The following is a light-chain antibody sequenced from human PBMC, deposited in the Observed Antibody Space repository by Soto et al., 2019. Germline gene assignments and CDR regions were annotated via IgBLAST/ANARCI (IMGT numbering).Light chain of an antibody. CDR1: RGIGDR. Sequence: DIQMTQSPSSLSAVVGDRVTITCRASRGIGDRLAWFQQKPGKAPQFLIQAASNLQSGVPSTFSGSESGREFILSINSLQPEDIATYYCLQVSSFPRTFGQGTKVEIK. CDR3: LQVSSFPRT. V-gene: IGKV1-12*01. J-gene: IGKJ1*01. CDR2: AAS.